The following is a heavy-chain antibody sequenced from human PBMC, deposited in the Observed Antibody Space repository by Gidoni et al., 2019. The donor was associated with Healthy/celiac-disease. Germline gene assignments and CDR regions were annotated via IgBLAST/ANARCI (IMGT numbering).Heavy chain of an antibody. D-gene: IGHD3-22*01. CDR1: VGSFSGYY. V-gene: IGHV4-34*01. J-gene: IGHJ4*02. CDR3: ARGRGGSDESIYDSSGYPAFDY. Sequence: QVQLQQWGAGLLKPSETLSLTCAVYVGSFSGYYWSWIRQPPGKGLEWIGEINHSGSTNYNPSLKSRVTISVDTSKNQFSLKLSSVAAADTAVYYCARGRGGSDESIYDSSGYPAFDYWGQGTLVTVSS. CDR2: INHSGST.